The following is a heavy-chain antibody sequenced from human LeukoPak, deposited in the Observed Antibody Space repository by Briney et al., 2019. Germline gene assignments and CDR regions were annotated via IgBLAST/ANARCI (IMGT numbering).Heavy chain of an antibody. CDR3: ATGMIQLWLEVPDY. Sequence: ASVSVSCTVSGYAFTSDDMHSVRQAAGPGLEGMGVINASGGSTSYAQTFQGRVTITRDTSPSRVYMQLSSLRSEDTTVYYCATGMIQLWLEVPDYWGQGTLVTVSS. D-gene: IGHD5-18*01. CDR1: GYAFTSDD. J-gene: IGHJ4*02. CDR2: INASGGST. V-gene: IGHV1-46*01.